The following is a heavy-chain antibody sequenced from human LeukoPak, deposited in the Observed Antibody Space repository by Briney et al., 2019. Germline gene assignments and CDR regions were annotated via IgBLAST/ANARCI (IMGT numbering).Heavy chain of an antibody. Sequence: GGSLRLSCAASGITLSNYDVNWVRQAPGKGLEWVSYISSSSTTIYYADSVKGRFTTSRDNAKNSLYLQMSSPRAEDTAVYYCARDGLGIAAAHDALDIWGQGTVVTVSS. D-gene: IGHD6-13*01. CDR3: ARDGLGIAAAHDALDI. CDR1: GITLSNYD. CDR2: ISSSSTTI. J-gene: IGHJ3*02. V-gene: IGHV3-48*01.